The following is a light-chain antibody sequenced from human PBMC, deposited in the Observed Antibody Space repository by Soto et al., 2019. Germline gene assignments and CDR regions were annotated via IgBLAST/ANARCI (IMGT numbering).Light chain of an antibody. CDR3: QQVKTYPRT. CDR2: EES. J-gene: IGKJ4*01. V-gene: IGKV1-5*03. Sequence: DIQMTQSPSTLSASVGDRVTITCRASQSISSWLAWYLQKPGKAPKLLIYEESTLYSGVPSRFSGRKSGTQFTLTIDSLQPEDFDTYYCQQVKTYPRTFGGGTKVDIK. CDR1: QSISSW.